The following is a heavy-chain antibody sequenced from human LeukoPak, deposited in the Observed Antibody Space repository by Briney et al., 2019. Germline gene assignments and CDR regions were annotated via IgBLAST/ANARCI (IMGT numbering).Heavy chain of an antibody. CDR2: ISGSGGST. D-gene: IGHD3-22*01. V-gene: IGHV3-23*01. J-gene: IGHJ4*02. CDR1: GFTFSSYA. CDR3: AITYYDSSGDDY. Sequence: GGSLRLSCAASGFTFSSYAMSWVRQAPGKGLEWVSAISGSGGSTYYADSAKGRFTISRDDSKNTLYLQMNSLRAEDTAVYYCAITYYDSSGDDYWGQGTLVTVSS.